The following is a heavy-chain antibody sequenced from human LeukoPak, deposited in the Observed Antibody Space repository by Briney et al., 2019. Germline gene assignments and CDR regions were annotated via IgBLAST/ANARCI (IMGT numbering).Heavy chain of an antibody. J-gene: IGHJ4*02. CDR3: TRDGELMTPFDY. CDR2: IRSKAYGETT. V-gene: IGHV3-49*03. D-gene: IGHD3-10*01. CDR1: SSGGYY. Sequence: SSGGYYWSWIRQHPGKGLEWVGFIRSKAYGETTEYAASVKGRFTISRDDSKSIAYLQMNSLKTEDTAVYYCTRDGELMTPFDYWGQGTLVTVSS.